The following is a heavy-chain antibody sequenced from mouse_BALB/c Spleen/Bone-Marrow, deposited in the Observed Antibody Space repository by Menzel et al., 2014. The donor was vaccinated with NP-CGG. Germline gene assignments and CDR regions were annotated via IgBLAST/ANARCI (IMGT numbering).Heavy chain of an antibody. V-gene: IGHV4-1*02. CDR3: ARPGTWGYFDY. D-gene: IGHD4-1*01. Sequence: EVQRVESGGGLVQPGGSLKLSCAASGFDFSRYWVSWVRQAPGKGLEWIGEINPDSSMINYTPSLKDKFIISRDNAKNTLYLQMSKVRSEDTALYYCARPGTWGYFDYWGQGTTLTVSS. J-gene: IGHJ2*01. CDR1: GFDFSRYW. CDR2: INPDSSMI.